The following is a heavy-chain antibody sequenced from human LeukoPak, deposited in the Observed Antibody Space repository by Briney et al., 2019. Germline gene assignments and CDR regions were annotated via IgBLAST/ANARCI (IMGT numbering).Heavy chain of an antibody. CDR2: ISTSGNYI. CDR3: AKAVGGYYETTGFDS. CDR1: GFTVTNYN. D-gene: IGHD3-22*01. J-gene: IGHJ4*02. V-gene: IGHV3-21*01. Sequence: PGGSLRLSCAASGFTVTNYNMNWVRQAPGKGLEWVSYISTSGNYIYYADSVRGRFTISRDNAKNSLYLQMNSLRAEYTAIYYCAKAVGGYYETTGFDSWGQGTLVTVSS.